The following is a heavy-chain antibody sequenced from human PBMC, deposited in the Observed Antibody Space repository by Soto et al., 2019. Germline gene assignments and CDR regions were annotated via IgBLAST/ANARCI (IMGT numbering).Heavy chain of an antibody. CDR3: EKDPMVAAGPYYYYYGMDV. Sequence: GGSLRLSCAASGFTFDDYTMHWVRQAPGKGLEWVSLISWDGGSTYYADSVKGRFTISRDNSKNSLYLQMNSLRTEDTALYYCEKDPMVAAGPYYYYYGMDVWGQGTTVTVSS. J-gene: IGHJ6*02. CDR1: GFTFDDYT. V-gene: IGHV3-43*01. CDR2: ISWDGGST. D-gene: IGHD2-15*01.